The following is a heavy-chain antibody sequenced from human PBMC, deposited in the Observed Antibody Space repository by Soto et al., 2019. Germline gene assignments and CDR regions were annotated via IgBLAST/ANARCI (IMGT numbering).Heavy chain of an antibody. CDR3: ARAPGYSYGCEGGKNWFDP. Sequence: SETLSLTCTVSGGSISSYYWSWIRQPPGKGLEWIGYIYYSGSTNYNPSLKSRVTISVDTSKNQFSLKLSSVTAADTAVYSCARAPGYSYGCEGGKNWFDPWGQGALVTVSS. CDR1: GGSISSYY. CDR2: IYYSGST. J-gene: IGHJ5*02. D-gene: IGHD5-18*01. V-gene: IGHV4-59*01.